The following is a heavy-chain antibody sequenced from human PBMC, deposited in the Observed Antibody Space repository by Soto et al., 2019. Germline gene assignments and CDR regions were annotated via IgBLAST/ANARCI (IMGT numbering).Heavy chain of an antibody. CDR3: ARDSWTTVVTPTHYYYYGMDV. V-gene: IGHV1-69*12. J-gene: IGHJ6*02. D-gene: IGHD4-17*01. CDR2: IIPIFGTA. CDR1: GGTFSSYA. Sequence: QVQLVQSGAEVKKPGSSVKVSCKASGGTFSSYAISWVRQAPGHGLEWMGGIIPIFGTANYAQKFQGRVTITADESTSTAYMELISLRSEDTAVYYCARDSWTTVVTPTHYYYYGMDVWGQGTTVTVSS.